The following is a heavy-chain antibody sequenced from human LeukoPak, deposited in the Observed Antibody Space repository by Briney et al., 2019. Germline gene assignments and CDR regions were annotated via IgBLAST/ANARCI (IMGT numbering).Heavy chain of an antibody. CDR1: GGTFSSYA. CDR3: ARGDIVATNTLNWFDP. V-gene: IGHV1-69*13. Sequence: SVKVSCKASGGTFSSYAISWVRQAPGQGLEWMGGIIPIFGTANYAQKFQGKVTITADESTSTAYMELSSLRSEDTAVYYCARGDIVATNTLNWFDPWGQGTLVTVSS. D-gene: IGHD5-12*01. CDR2: IIPIFGTA. J-gene: IGHJ5*02.